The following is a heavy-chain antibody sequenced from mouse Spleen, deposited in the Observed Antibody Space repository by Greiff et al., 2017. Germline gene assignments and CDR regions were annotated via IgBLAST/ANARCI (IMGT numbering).Heavy chain of an antibody. CDR3: TRELFTYAMDY. V-gene: IGHV1-15*01. CDR2: IDPETGGT. J-gene: IGHJ4*01. Sequence: QVQLKQSGAELVRPGASVTLSCKASGYTFTDYEMHWVKQTPVHGLEWIGAIDPETGGTAYNQKFKGKAILTADKSSSTAYMELRSLTSEDSAVYYCTRELFTYAMDYWGQGTSVTVSS. CDR1: GYTFTDYE.